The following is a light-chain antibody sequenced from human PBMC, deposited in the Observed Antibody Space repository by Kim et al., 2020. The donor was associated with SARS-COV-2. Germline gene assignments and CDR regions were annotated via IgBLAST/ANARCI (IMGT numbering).Light chain of an antibody. CDR1: RLGDKY. J-gene: IGLJ2*01. CDR2: QDS. V-gene: IGLV3-1*01. Sequence: VSPEQTASITCSGDRLGDKYACWYQLKPGQSPVLVIYQDSKRPSGIPERFSGSNSGNAATLTISGTQAMDEADYYCQVWDSSTVVFGGGTQLTVL. CDR3: QVWDSSTVV.